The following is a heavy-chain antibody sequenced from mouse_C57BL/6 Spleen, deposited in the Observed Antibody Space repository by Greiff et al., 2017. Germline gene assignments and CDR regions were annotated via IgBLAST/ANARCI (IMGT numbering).Heavy chain of an antibody. CDR3: APDYYGSSYWDFDV. J-gene: IGHJ1*03. V-gene: IGHV5-6*02. CDR2: ISSGGSYT. D-gene: IGHD1-1*01. CDR1: GFTFSSYG. Sequence: EVKLEESGGDLVKPGGSLKLSCAASGFTFSSYGMSWVRQTPDKRLEWVATISSGGSYTYYPDSVKGRFTISRDNAKNTLYLQMSSLKSEDTAMYYCAPDYYGSSYWDFDVWGTGTTVTVSS.